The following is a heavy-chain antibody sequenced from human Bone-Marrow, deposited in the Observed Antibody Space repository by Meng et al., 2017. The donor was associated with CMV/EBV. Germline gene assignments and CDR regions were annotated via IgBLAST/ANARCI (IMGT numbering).Heavy chain of an antibody. Sequence: GGSLRLSCEASGFTFSSYSMNWVRQAPGKGLEWVSSISSSSIYIYYADSVKGRFTISRDNAKNSLYLQMNSLRAEDTAVYYCARDLIVVVPDAAGYYYGMDVWGQGTTVTVSS. J-gene: IGHJ6*02. V-gene: IGHV3-21*01. CDR1: GFTFSSYS. CDR3: ARDLIVVVPDAAGYYYGMDV. D-gene: IGHD2-2*01. CDR2: ISSSSIYI.